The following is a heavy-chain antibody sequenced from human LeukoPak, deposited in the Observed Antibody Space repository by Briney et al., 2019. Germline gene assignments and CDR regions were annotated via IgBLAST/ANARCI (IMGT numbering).Heavy chain of an antibody. Sequence: PGGSLRLSCAASGFTFSSYAMHWVRQAPGKGLEWVAVISYDGSNKYYADSVKGRFTISRDNSKNTLYLQMNSLRAEDTAVYYCARDSSGLDYWGQETLVTVSS. V-gene: IGHV3-30-3*01. CDR3: ARDSSGLDY. CDR2: ISYDGSNK. D-gene: IGHD6-19*01. J-gene: IGHJ4*02. CDR1: GFTFSSYA.